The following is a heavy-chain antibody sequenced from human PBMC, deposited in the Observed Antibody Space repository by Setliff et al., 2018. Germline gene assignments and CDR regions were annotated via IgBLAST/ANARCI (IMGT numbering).Heavy chain of an antibody. D-gene: IGHD6-19*01. V-gene: IGHV3-21*01. CDR2: ISSSSSYI. J-gene: IGHJ4*02. CDR3: ARAIIQQWLYQAAPDY. Sequence: GGSLRLSCAASGFTFSGYSMNWVRQAPGKGLEWVSSISSSSSYIYYADSVKGRFTISRDNAKNSLYLQMNSLRAEDTAVYYCARAIIQQWLYQAAPDYWGQGTLVTVSS. CDR1: GFTFSGYS.